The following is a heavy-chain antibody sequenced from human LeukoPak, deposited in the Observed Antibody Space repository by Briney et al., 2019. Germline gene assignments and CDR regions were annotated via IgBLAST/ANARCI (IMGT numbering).Heavy chain of an antibody. CDR1: GFIFSDFD. Sequence: GGSLRLSCAASGFIFSDFDMSWVRQAPGKGLEWVSAISGSGGSTYYADSVKGRFTISRDNSKNTLYLQMNSLRAEDTAVYYCAKVLDDRFFDYWGQGTLVTVSS. CDR2: ISGSGGST. J-gene: IGHJ4*02. V-gene: IGHV3-23*01. D-gene: IGHD1-1*01. CDR3: AKVLDDRFFDY.